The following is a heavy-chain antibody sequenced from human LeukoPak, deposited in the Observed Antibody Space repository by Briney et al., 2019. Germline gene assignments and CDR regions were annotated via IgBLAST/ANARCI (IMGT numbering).Heavy chain of an antibody. CDR3: ASPPWWDSSSWHPLWG. CDR1: GYTFTGYY. V-gene: IGHV1-2*02. D-gene: IGHD6-13*01. Sequence: GASVKVSCKASGYTFTGYYMHWVRQAPGQGLEWMGWINPNSGGTNYAQKFQGRVTMTRDTSISTAYMELSRLRSDDTAVYYCASPPWWDSSSWHPLWGWGQGTLVTVSS. CDR2: INPNSGGT. J-gene: IGHJ4*02.